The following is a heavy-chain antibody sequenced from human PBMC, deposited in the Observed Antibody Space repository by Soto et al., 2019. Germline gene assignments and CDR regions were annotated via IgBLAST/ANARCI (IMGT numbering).Heavy chain of an antibody. V-gene: IGHV4-61*08. CDR2: IHHSGST. J-gene: IGHJ6*02. CDR1: GVSISSGDYY. Sequence: SETLSLTCTVSGVSISSGDYYWSWIRQPPGKGLEWIGYIHHSGSTSYNPSLKSRVTMSVDTSKNQFSLKVSSVTAADTALYYCARQGFGQLHGLVDVWGPGTTVTVSS. CDR3: ARQGFGQLHGLVDV. D-gene: IGHD3-10*01.